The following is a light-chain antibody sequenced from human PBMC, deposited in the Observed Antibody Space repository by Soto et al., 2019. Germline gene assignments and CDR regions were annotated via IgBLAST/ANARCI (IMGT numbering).Light chain of an antibody. V-gene: IGKV3-15*01. Sequence: EIVVTKSPGELRVAPGGRATRSCRASQSVSSNLAWYQQKPGQAPRLLIYGASTRATGIPARFSGSGSGTEFTLTISGLQTEDFPLYYCQQYNILPRTFGEGTKVDIK. CDR3: QQYNILPRT. CDR1: QSVSSN. CDR2: GAS. J-gene: IGKJ1*01.